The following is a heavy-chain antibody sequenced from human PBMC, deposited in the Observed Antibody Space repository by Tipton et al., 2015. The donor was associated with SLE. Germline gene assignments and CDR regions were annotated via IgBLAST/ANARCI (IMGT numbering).Heavy chain of an antibody. D-gene: IGHD3-22*01. V-gene: IGHV3-7*01. CDR2: INKDGSEK. Sequence: GSLRLSCEASGFNFNEFYMGWVRQAPGKGLEWVANINKDGSEKYYVDSLKGRFSISRDNVKNSLFLQMNSLTAEDTAVYYCARSQHLIYDIFDNWGQGTKVTVSS. J-gene: IGHJ3*02. CDR3: ARSQHLIYDIFDN. CDR1: GFNFNEFY.